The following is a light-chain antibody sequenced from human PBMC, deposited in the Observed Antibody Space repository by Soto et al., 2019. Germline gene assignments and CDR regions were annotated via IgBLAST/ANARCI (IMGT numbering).Light chain of an antibody. CDR1: QSVLYSSNNKNY. J-gene: IGKJ1*01. V-gene: IGKV4-1*01. CDR2: WAS. CDR3: QQYYSTWT. Sequence: DIVMTQSPDSLAVSLGERATMNCKXSQSVLYSSNNKNYLAWYQQKPGQPPKLLIYWASTRESGVPDRFSGSGSGTDFTLTISSLQAEDVAVYYCQQYYSTWTFGQGTKVDIK.